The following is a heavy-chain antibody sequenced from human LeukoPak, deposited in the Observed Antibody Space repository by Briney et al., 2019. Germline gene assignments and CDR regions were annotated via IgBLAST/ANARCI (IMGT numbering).Heavy chain of an antibody. D-gene: IGHD3-3*01. CDR2: ISAYNGNT. V-gene: IGHV1-18*01. J-gene: IGHJ6*03. CDR3: ARGQGTYDFWSGSSRAYYYYMDV. Sequence: ASVKVSCKASGYTFTSYGISWVRQAPGQGLEWMGWISAYNGNTNYAQKLQGRVTMTTDTSTSTAYMELRSLRSDDTVVYYCARGQGTYDFWSGSSRAYYYYMDVWGKGTTVTVSS. CDR1: GYTFTSYG.